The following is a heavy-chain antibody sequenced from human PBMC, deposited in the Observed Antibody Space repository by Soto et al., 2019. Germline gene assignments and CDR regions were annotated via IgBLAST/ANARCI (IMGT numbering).Heavy chain of an antibody. Sequence: QVQLQQWGAGLLKPSETLSLTCAVYGGSFSGYYWSWIRQPPGKGLEWIGEINHSGSTNYNPSLKSRVTISVDTSKNQFSLKLSSVTAADTDVYYCARGLKLFVAAAGQRYYFDYWGQGTLVTVSS. CDR3: ARGLKLFVAAAGQRYYFDY. CDR2: INHSGST. D-gene: IGHD6-13*01. J-gene: IGHJ4*02. V-gene: IGHV4-34*01. CDR1: GGSFSGYY.